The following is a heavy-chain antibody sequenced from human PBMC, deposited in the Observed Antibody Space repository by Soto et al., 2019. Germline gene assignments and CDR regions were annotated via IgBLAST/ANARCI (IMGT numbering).Heavy chain of an antibody. J-gene: IGHJ6*02. CDR1: GYSFTSYW. CDR2: IDPSDSYT. Sequence: PGESLKISCKGSGYSFTSYWISWVRQMPGKGLEWMGRIDPSDSYTNYSPSFQGHVTISADKSISTAYLQWSSLKASDTAMYYCATRIAAAGTNYYCYGMDVWGQGTTVTVS. D-gene: IGHD6-13*01. V-gene: IGHV5-10-1*01. CDR3: ATRIAAAGTNYYCYGMDV.